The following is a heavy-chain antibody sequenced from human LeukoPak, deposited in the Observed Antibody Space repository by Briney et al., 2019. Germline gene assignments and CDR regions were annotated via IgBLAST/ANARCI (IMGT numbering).Heavy chain of an antibody. D-gene: IGHD3-10*01. J-gene: IGHJ5*02. CDR1: GYTLTGYY. Sequence: AXVKVSCKASGYTLTGYYMHWVRQAPGQGLEGMGRINPNSGGTNYAQKFKGRVTMNRERSMRTAYMEVSRLRSDDTAVYYCARDPYGSGSYRSTWFDPWGQGTLVTVSS. V-gene: IGHV1-2*06. CDR2: INPNSGGT. CDR3: ARDPYGSGSYRSTWFDP.